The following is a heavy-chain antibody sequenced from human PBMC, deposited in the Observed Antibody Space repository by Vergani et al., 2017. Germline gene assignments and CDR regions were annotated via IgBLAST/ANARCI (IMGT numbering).Heavy chain of an antibody. CDR2: ISNDGGNK. V-gene: IGHV3-30*03. Sequence: QVQLVETGGGVVQPGGSLRLYCATSGFSFGSYGMHWVRQSPGKGLEWVAVISNDGGNKYYADSVKGRFTIYKDNTVDMLSLQMNSLRPDDTAVYYCARETRDTPSSLDYWGQGTLVTVSS. D-gene: IGHD5-24*01. J-gene: IGHJ4*02. CDR1: GFSFGSYG. CDR3: ARETRDTPSSLDY.